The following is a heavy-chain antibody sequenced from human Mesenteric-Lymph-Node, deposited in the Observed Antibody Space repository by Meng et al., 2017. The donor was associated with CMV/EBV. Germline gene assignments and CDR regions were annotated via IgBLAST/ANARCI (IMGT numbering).Heavy chain of an antibody. CDR2: VSDEGSLR. CDR3: ARSSVLRNFDWLPPFFDY. CDR1: GFTFSDYA. J-gene: IGHJ4*02. Sequence: GGSLRLSCVASGFTFSDYALYWVRQAPGKGLEWVALVSDEGSLRFYANSVKGRFSIFRENSKNTLYLQMHSLRVEDTAVYYCARSSVLRNFDWLPPFFDYWGQGTLVTVSS. D-gene: IGHD3-9*01. V-gene: IGHV3-30*04.